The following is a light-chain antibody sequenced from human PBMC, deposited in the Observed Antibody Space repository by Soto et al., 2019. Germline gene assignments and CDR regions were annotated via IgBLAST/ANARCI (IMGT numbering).Light chain of an antibody. CDR3: QEYNSAPWT. CDR1: QGISNY. J-gene: IGKJ1*01. Sequence: DIQLTQSPSSLSASVGDRVTITCRASQGISNYLAWYQQKPGKVPKLLIYAASTLQSGVPSRFSGSGSGTDFTVTTSSLQTKDVATYDCQEYNSAPWTCGQGTEVESK. V-gene: IGKV1-27*01. CDR2: AAS.